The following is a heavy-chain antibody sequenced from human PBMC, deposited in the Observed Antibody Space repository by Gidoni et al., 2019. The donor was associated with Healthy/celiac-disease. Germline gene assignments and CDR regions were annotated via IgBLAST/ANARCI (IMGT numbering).Heavy chain of an antibody. CDR3: ARAREVGATVDY. CDR1: GGSVSSGSYY. J-gene: IGHJ4*02. CDR2: IYYSGST. V-gene: IGHV4-61*01. Sequence: QVQLQESGPGLVKPSETLSLTCTVSGGSVSSGSYYWSWIRQPPGKGLEWIGYIYYSGSTNYNPSLKSRVTISVDTSKNQFSLKLSSVTAADTAVYYCARAREVGATVDYWGQGTLVTVSS. D-gene: IGHD1-26*01.